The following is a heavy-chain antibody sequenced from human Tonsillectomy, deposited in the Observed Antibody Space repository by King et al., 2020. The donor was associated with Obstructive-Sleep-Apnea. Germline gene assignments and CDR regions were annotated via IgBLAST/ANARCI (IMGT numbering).Heavy chain of an antibody. CDR1: GFSLSNTRMG. D-gene: IGHD3-22*01. CDR3: ARIKSDYYDSSGYYSATWYFDL. V-gene: IGHV2-26*01. J-gene: IGHJ2*01. CDR2: IFSNDEK. Sequence: TLQESGPVLVKPTENLTLTCTVSGFSLSNTRMGVRWIRQPPGKALEWLAHIFSNDEKSYSTSLKSRLTISKDTSKSQVVLTMTNMDPVDTATYYCARIKSDYYDSSGYYSATWYFDLWGRGTLVTVSS.